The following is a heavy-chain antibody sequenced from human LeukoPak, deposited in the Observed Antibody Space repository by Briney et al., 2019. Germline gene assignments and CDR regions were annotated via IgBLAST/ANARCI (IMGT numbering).Heavy chain of an antibody. D-gene: IGHD6-19*01. CDR1: GDSVSSNSAA. J-gene: IGHJ4*02. V-gene: IGHV6-1*01. CDR2: IYYRSKWYN. CDR3: ARDFTVAGRGFDY. Sequence: SQTLSLTCAISGDSVSSNSAAWNWIRQIPSRGLEWLGRIYYRSKWYNDYAVSVKSRITINPDTSKNQFSLQLNSVTPEDTAVYYCARDFTVAGRGFDYWGQGTLVTVSS.